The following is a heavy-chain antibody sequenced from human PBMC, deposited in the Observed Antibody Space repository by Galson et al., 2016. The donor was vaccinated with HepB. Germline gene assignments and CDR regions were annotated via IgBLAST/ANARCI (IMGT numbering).Heavy chain of an antibody. J-gene: IGHJ4*02. CDR2: IYPDDSST. CDR1: GYAFAGYW. Sequence: QSGAEVKKPGESLKISCEGSGYAFAGYWIGWVRQMPGEGLEWMGIIYPDDSSTGYSPSFLGQVTFSVDKSISTAYLHWSSLKASDTAMYYCARLGDPNFNPQAATVATHDFDYGGQGTLVTVSS. D-gene: IGHD3-10*01. V-gene: IGHV5-51*03. CDR3: ARLGDPNFNPQAATVATHDFDY.